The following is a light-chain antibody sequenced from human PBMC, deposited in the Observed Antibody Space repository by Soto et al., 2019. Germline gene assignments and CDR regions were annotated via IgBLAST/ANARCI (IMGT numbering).Light chain of an antibody. CDR1: QSVSSSY. J-gene: IGKJ3*01. CDR3: QQYGSSPVT. Sequence: EIVSTQSPGTLSLSPGERATLSCRASQSVSSSYLAWYQQKPGQAPRLLIYGASSRATGIPDRFSGSGSGTDFTLTISRLEPEDFAVYYCQQYGSSPVTFGPGTKVDIK. V-gene: IGKV3-20*01. CDR2: GAS.